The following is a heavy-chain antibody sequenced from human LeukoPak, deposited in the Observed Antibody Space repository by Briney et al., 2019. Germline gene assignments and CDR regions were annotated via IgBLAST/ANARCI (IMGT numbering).Heavy chain of an antibody. CDR1: GFTFSSYW. CDR2: INSDGSST. D-gene: IGHD3-10*01. CDR3: ARGPPRFGETY. V-gene: IGHV3-74*01. J-gene: IGHJ4*02. Sequence: GGSLRLSCAASGFTFSSYWMHWVRQAPGKGLVWVSRINSDGSSTSYADSVKGRFTISRDNAKNTLYLQMNSLRAEDTAVYYCARGPPRFGETYRGQGTLVTVSS.